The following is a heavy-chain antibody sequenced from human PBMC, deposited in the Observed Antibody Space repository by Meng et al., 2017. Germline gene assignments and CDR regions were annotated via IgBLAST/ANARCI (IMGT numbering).Heavy chain of an antibody. Sequence: GGSLRLSCAASGFTFDDYAMHWVRQAPGKGLEWVSGISWNSGSIGYADSVEGRFTISRDNAKNSLYLQMSSLGAEDTAVYYCARVYVVGSYPSDYWGQGTLVTVSS. J-gene: IGHJ4*02. CDR1: GFTFDDYA. CDR3: ARVYVVGSYPSDY. D-gene: IGHD3-16*01. V-gene: IGHV3-9*01. CDR2: ISWNSGSI.